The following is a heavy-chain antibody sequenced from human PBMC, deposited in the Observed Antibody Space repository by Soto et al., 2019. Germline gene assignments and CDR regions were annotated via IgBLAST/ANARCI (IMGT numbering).Heavy chain of an antibody. CDR1: GFSLTTVGVG. D-gene: IGHD3-3*01. Sequence: QITLKESGPTLVKPTQTLTLTCAFSGFSLTTVGVGVGWIRQPPGKALEWLALIYWDDDKRYSPSLKTRLSITQDTSKNPVVLMMTNMDPVDTGTYYCAHRRAFIGVVYGMDVWGQGTTVTVSS. CDR2: IYWDDDK. CDR3: AHRRAFIGVVYGMDV. J-gene: IGHJ6*02. V-gene: IGHV2-5*02.